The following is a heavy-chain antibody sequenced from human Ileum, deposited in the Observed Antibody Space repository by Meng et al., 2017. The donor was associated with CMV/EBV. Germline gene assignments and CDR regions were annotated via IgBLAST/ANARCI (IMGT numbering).Heavy chain of an antibody. CDR2: MYFSGIA. Sequence: LQEAGPALVEPAETLSLPCPASGDPISSGSHSWAWFRQPPGKRLELIGSMYFSGIADYNPSLKSRVTISLHATQKQFSLRLTSVTAADSAVYFCARDLTNKWFYYWGQGTLVTVSS. CDR3: ARDLTNKWFYY. J-gene: IGHJ4*02. D-gene: IGHD1-26*01. CDR1: GDPISSGSHS. V-gene: IGHV4-39*07.